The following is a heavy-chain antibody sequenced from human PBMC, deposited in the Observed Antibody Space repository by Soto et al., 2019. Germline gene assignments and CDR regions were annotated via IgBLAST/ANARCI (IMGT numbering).Heavy chain of an antibody. Sequence: EVQLVESGGGLVQPGRSLRLSCAASGFTFDDYAMHWFRQAPGKGLEWVSGISWNSGSIGYADSVKGRFTISRDNAKNSLYLQMNSLRAEDTALYYCAKGGHYDFWSGRTFDYWGQGTLVTVSS. CDR2: ISWNSGSI. CDR1: GFTFDDYA. J-gene: IGHJ4*02. V-gene: IGHV3-9*01. CDR3: AKGGHYDFWSGRTFDY. D-gene: IGHD3-3*01.